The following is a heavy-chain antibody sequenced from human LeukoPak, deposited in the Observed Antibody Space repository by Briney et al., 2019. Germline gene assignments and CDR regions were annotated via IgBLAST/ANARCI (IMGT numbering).Heavy chain of an antibody. Sequence: GGSLRLSCAASGFTFSSYSMNWVRQAPGKGLEWVSFISSSSSTIYYADSVKGRFTISRDNAKNSLYLQMNSLRAEDTAVYYCARDRGGSYSAIDYWGQGTLVNVSS. J-gene: IGHJ4*02. CDR2: ISSSSSTI. CDR1: GFTFSSYS. CDR3: ARDRGGSYSAIDY. V-gene: IGHV3-48*04. D-gene: IGHD1-26*01.